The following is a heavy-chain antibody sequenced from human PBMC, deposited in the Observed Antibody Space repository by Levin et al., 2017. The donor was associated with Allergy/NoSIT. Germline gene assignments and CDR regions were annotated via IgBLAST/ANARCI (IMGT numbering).Heavy chain of an antibody. CDR3: ARDSWIDAFDI. CDR1: GFTFSSYW. CDR2: INSDGSST. V-gene: IGHV3-74*01. Sequence: GESLKISCAASGFTFSSYWMHWVRQAPGKGLVWVSRINSDGSSTSYADSVKGRFTISRDNAKNTLYLQMNSLRAEDTAVYYCARDSWIDAFDIWGQGTMVTVSS. J-gene: IGHJ3*02. D-gene: IGHD5-12*01.